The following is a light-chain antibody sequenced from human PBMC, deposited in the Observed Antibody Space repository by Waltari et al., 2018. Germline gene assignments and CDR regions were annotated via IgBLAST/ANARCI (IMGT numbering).Light chain of an antibody. J-gene: IGLJ2*01. CDR2: RRD. Sequence: QSLLTQPPSISGAPGQRVTISCSGGSSNIGRNSVNWYAHVPGTTPKLLMYRRDQRPSGVSDRFSGSKSGTSASLAITGLLSADEADYICATWDDSLNAWIFGGGTRLTVL. CDR3: ATWDDSLNAWI. CDR1: SSNIGRNS. V-gene: IGLV1-44*01.